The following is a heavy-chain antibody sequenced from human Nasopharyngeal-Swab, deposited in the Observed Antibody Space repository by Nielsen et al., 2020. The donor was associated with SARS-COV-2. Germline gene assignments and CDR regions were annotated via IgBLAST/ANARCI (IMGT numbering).Heavy chain of an antibody. V-gene: IGHV4-59*01. CDR3: ARGFDP. CDR1: GGSISSYY. CDR2: IYYSGST. Sequence: GSLRLSCTVSGGSISSYYRSWIRQPPGKGLEWIGYIYYSGSTNYNPSLKSRVTISVDTSKNQFSLKLSSVTAADTAVYYCARGFDPWGQGTLVTVSS. J-gene: IGHJ5*02.